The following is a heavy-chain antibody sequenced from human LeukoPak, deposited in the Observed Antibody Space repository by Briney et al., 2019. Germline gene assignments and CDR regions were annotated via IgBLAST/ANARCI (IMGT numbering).Heavy chain of an antibody. CDR2: IYYSGST. CDR1: GGTFSSSSYY. CDR3: ARQERGAGESFDN. D-gene: IGHD3-16*01. V-gene: IGHV4-39*01. Sequence: SETLSLTCTVSGGTFSSSSYYWGWLRQPPGMGLVGIGSIYYSGSTYSHPSLKSRVPTSEEAPKNHVSLKLSSATAADTAVYYCARQERGAGESFDNWGQGTLFTVSS. J-gene: IGHJ4*02.